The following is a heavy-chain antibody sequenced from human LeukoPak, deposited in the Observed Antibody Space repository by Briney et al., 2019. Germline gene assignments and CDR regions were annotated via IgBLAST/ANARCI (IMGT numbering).Heavy chain of an antibody. CDR2: IWYDGSNK. J-gene: IGHJ4*02. CDR1: GFTFSSYG. D-gene: IGHD6-19*01. Sequence: GRSLRLSCAASGFTFSSYGMHWVRQAPGKGLEWVAVIWYDGSNKFYADSVKGRRTISRDNSKNTLYLQMNSLRVEDTAVYYCARDADDSSGWLFDYWGQGTLVTVSS. V-gene: IGHV3-33*08. CDR3: ARDADDSSGWLFDY.